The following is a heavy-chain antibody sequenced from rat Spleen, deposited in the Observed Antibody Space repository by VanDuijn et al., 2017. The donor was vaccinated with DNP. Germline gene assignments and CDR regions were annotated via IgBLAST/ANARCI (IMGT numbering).Heavy chain of an antibody. V-gene: IGHV2-27*01. CDR3: ARDLIIRDTTSAMDA. CDR2: IQSGGST. Sequence: QVQLKESGPGLVQPSQTLSLTCTVSGFSLTSYHVHWVRQPPGKGLEWMGRIQSGGSTDYNSALKSRLSFSKATSKSQVFLKLNSLQTEDTATYYCARDLIIRDTTSAMDAWGQGTSVTVSS. D-gene: IGHD4-3*01. J-gene: IGHJ4*01. CDR1: GFSLTSYH.